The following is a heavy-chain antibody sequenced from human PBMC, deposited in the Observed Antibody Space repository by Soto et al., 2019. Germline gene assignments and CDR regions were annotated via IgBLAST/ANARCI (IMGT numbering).Heavy chain of an antibody. V-gene: IGHV3-23*01. J-gene: IGHJ5*02. CDR2: ISHSGRGT. Sequence: EVQLLESGGDLVQPGGSLRLSCSASGFTFSNYVMSWVRQAPGKGLAWVSAISHSGRGTYYADSVEGRFTISRDNSKNTVYLQMNSLRVEDTALYYCARVTEEHDRASSWFDPWGQGNLVTVSS. CDR1: GFTFSNYV. CDR3: ARVTEEHDRASSWFDP. D-gene: IGHD2-21*01.